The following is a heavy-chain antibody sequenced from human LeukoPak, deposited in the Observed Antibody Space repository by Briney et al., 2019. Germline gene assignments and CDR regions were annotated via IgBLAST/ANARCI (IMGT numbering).Heavy chain of an antibody. CDR3: ARLGDYSFDY. CDR2: INDSGNS. V-gene: IGHV4-34*01. D-gene: IGHD4-17*01. J-gene: IGHJ4*02. CDR1: GGSFGGYY. Sequence: SETLSLTCAVYGGSFGGYYWSWIRQPPGKGLEWIGEINDSGNSNYIPSLKSRVTISVDRSKNQFSLWLSSVTAADTAVYYCARLGDYSFDYWGQGTLVTVSS.